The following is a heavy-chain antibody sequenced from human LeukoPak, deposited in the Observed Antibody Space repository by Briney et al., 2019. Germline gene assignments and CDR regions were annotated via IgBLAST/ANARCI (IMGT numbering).Heavy chain of an antibody. V-gene: IGHV5-51*01. CDR3: ARTQARFYYMDV. J-gene: IGHJ6*03. Sequence: GESLQISCKGSGYSFTSYWIGWVRQLPGKVLEWMGIIYPGDSDTRYSPSFQGQVTISADKSISTAYLQWSSLKASDTAMYYCARTQARFYYMDVWGKGTTATVSS. CDR2: IYPGDSDT. CDR1: GYSFTSYW.